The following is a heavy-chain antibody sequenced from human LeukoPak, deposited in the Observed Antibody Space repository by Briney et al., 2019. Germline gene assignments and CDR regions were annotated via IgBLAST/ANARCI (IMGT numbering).Heavy chain of an antibody. D-gene: IGHD7-27*01. CDR3: ARTRGRANWDHYFDY. J-gene: IGHJ4*02. V-gene: IGHV1-69*13. Sequence: SVKVSCKASGGTFSSYAISWVRQAPGQGLEWMGGIIPIFGTANYAQKFQGRVTITADESASTAYMELSSLRSEDTAVYYCARTRGRANWDHYFDYWGQGTLVTVSS. CDR2: IIPIFGTA. CDR1: GGTFSSYA.